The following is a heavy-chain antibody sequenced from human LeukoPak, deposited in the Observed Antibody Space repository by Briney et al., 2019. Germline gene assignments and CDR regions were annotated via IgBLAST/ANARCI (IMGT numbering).Heavy chain of an antibody. CDR3: ASYHYYDSSGNPPYDY. J-gene: IGHJ4*02. D-gene: IGHD3-22*01. CDR1: GYTFTGYY. V-gene: IGHV1-2*02. Sequence: ASVKVSCKASGYTFTGYYMHWVRQAPGQGLGWMGWINPNSGGTNYAQKFQGRVTMTRDTSISTAYMELSRLRSDDTAVYYCASYHYYDSSGNPPYDYWGQGTLVTVSS. CDR2: INPNSGGT.